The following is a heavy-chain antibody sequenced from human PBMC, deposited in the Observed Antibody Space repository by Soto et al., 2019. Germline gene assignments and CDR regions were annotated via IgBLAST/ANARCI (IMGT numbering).Heavy chain of an antibody. Sequence: QVQLQESGPGLVKPSETLSLTCTVSGGSISNYYWSWIRQPPGKGLEWIGYIYYGGTNYNPSLKSRVTMSLDTSKNQLSLKVSSVTAADTAVYYCARLYSNTINWFDPWGQGTLVTVSS. J-gene: IGHJ5*02. CDR1: GGSISNYY. D-gene: IGHD6-13*01. CDR2: IYYGGT. V-gene: IGHV4-59*01. CDR3: ARLYSNTINWFDP.